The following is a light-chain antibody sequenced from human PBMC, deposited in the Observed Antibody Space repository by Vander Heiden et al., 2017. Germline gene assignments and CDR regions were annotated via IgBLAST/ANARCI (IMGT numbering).Light chain of an antibody. CDR2: EVI. J-gene: IGLJ3*02. Sequence: SALTQPATGSGSPGQSITSTGAGTSSDVGAYNNGSGYQQHPGKAPKPQIYEVITRPAGVSDRFSSTKSCDTASLAIAGLQAEDEADYYCSSYASSTTRGVFGGGTKLTVL. CDR1: SSDVGAYNN. CDR3: SSYASSTTRGV. V-gene: IGLV2-14*01.